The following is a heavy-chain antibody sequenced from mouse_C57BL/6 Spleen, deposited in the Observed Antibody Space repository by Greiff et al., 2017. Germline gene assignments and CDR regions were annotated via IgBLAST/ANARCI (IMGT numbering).Heavy chain of an antibody. J-gene: IGHJ1*03. D-gene: IGHD4-1*01. CDR3: ERAPSNCGLGFDV. Sequence: VQLQQPGAELVKPGASVKLSCKASGYTFTSYWMHWVKQRPGRGLEWIGRIDPNSGGTKYNEKFKSKATLAGDKASSTAYMQHSSLSSEDSAVYYCERAPSNCGLGFDVWGTGTTVTVSS. CDR1: GYTFTSYW. V-gene: IGHV1-72*01. CDR2: IDPNSGGT.